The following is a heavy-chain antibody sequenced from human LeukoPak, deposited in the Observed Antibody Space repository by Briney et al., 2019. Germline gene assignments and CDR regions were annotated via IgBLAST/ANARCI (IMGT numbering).Heavy chain of an antibody. CDR2: IRTSGYTT. CDR1: GFTFSSYA. CDR3: ANSPLDYHYYYTDV. J-gene: IGHJ6*03. V-gene: IGHV3-23*01. Sequence: GGSLRLSCAASGFTFSSYAMSWVRQAPGKRLEWVSAIRTSGYTTFYADSVKGRFTISRDNSKNTLYLQMNSLRVEDTAVYYCANSPLDYHYYYTDVWGKGTTVTVSS.